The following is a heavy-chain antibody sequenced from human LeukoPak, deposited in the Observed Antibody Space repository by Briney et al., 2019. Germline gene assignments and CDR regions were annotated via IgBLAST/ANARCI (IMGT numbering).Heavy chain of an antibody. CDR3: ARAGSYNLDY. J-gene: IGHJ4*02. CDR1: GGSISSGNW. Sequence: SETLSLTCVVSGGSISSGNWWSWVRQSPGKELEWIGEIYHRRTTHYNPSLKSRVTITVDKSENHFPLRLSSVTAADTAVYYCARAGSYNLDYWGQGTLATVSS. D-gene: IGHD1-26*01. CDR2: IYHRRTT. V-gene: IGHV4/OR15-8*01.